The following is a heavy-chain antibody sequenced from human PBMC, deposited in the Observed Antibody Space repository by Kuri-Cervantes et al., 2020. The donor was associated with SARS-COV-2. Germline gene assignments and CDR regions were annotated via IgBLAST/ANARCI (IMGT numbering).Heavy chain of an antibody. J-gene: IGHJ4*02. CDR2: ISYDGSNK. D-gene: IGHD2-21*01. Sequence: GGSLRLSCAASGFTFSRYAMHWVRQAPGKGLEWVAVISYDGSNKDYTASGKGRFTISRDNSQNTLYLQMKSLRSEDTAVYYCAKDRVGVQDFWGQGTLVTVSS. CDR1: GFTFSRYA. V-gene: IGHV3-30-3*01. CDR3: AKDRVGVQDF.